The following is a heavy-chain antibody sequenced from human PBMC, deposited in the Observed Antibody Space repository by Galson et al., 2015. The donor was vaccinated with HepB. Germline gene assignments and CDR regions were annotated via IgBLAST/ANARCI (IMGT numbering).Heavy chain of an antibody. V-gene: IGHV3-30*04. CDR3: ARGQIAVAAGGLDY. J-gene: IGHJ4*02. Sequence: SLRLSCAASGFTFSSYAMHWVRQAPGKGLEWVAVISYDGSNKYYADSVKGRFTISRDNSKNTLYLQMNSLRAEDTAVYYCARGQIAVAAGGLDYWGQGTLVTVSS. D-gene: IGHD6-19*01. CDR1: GFTFSSYA. CDR2: ISYDGSNK.